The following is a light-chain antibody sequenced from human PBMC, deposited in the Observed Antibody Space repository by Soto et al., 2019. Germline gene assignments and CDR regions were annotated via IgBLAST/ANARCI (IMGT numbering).Light chain of an antibody. J-gene: IGLJ2*01. Sequence: QSVLTQPPSVSAAPGQKVTISCSGSSSNIGNNYVSWYQQLPGTAPKLLIYDNYKRPSGIPDRFSGSKSGTSATLGITGLQTGDEADYYCGTWDDSLSVVFGGGTKVTVL. CDR2: DNY. CDR1: SSNIGNNY. V-gene: IGLV1-51*01. CDR3: GTWDDSLSVV.